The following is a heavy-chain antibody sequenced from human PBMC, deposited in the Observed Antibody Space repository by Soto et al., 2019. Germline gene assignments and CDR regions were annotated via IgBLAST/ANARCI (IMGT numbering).Heavy chain of an antibody. Sequence: KLTWEDCVYGFASYCRGCVQQAPGQGLEWMGWISAYNGNTNYAQKLQGRVTMTTDTSTSTAYMELRSLRPDDTAVYYCVRLQGGRQFDSSLPTQNWFDSWGQRTPVPGSS. CDR1: VYGFASYC. CDR3: VRLQGGRQFDSSLPTQNWFDS. D-gene: IGHD3-9*01. V-gene: IGHV1-18*04. CDR2: ISAYNGNT. J-gene: IGHJ5*01.